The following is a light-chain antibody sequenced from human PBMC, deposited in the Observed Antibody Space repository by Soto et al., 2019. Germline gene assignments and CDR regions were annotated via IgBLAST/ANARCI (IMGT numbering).Light chain of an antibody. CDR3: SSYTSSSTLYV. J-gene: IGLJ1*01. Sequence: QSVVTQPASVSESPGQSITISCTGTSSDVGGYNYVSWYQQHPGKAPKLMIYDVSNRPSGVSNRFSGSKSGNTASLTISGLQAEDEADYYCSSYTSSSTLYVFGTGTKVTVL. V-gene: IGLV2-14*01. CDR1: SSDVGGYNY. CDR2: DVS.